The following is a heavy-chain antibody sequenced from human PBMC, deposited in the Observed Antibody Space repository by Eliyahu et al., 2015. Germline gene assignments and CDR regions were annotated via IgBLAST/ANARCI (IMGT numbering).Heavy chain of an antibody. D-gene: IGHD4-23*01. V-gene: IGHV3-53*01. CDR1: GFTXSSNY. CDR2: IYSGGST. Sequence: EVQLVESGGGLIQPGGSLRLSCAAXGFTXSSNYMSWVRQAPGKGLEWVSVIYSGGSTYYADSVKGRFTISRDNSKNTLYLQMNSLRAEDTAVYYCARFLVTPGEYYFDYWGQGTLVTVSS. J-gene: IGHJ4*02. CDR3: ARFLVTPGEYYFDY.